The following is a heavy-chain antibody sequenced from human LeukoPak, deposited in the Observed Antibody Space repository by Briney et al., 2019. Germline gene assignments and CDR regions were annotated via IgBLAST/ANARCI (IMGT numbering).Heavy chain of an antibody. CDR1: GFTFSDYS. Sequence: TGGSLRLSCAASGFTFSDYSMSWIRQAPGKGLEWVSYISSSGSTMYYADSVRGRFTTSRDNAKNSLSLQMNSLRAEDTAVYYCARARGFYYDSSGLYWGQGTLVTVSS. CDR3: ARARGFYYDSSGLY. D-gene: IGHD3-22*01. V-gene: IGHV3-11*01. CDR2: ISSSGSTM. J-gene: IGHJ4*02.